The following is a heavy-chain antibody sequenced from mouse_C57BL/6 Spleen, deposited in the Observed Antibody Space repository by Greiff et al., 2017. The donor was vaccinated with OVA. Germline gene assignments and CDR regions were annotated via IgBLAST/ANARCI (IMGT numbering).Heavy chain of an antibody. CDR3: TRFYYSNYVYYAVCY. CDR2: IRKKANNPAT. J-gene: IGHJ4*01. Sequence: EVKLEESGGGLVQPGGSMKLSCAASGFTFSDAWMDWVRQAPEKGLEWVAEIRKKANNPATYYAESVKGRFTISRDDSKSSIYLQMNSLRAEDTGIYYCTRFYYSNYVYYAVCYWGQGPSVPVSS. CDR1: GFTFSDAW. V-gene: IGHV6-6*01. D-gene: IGHD2-5*01.